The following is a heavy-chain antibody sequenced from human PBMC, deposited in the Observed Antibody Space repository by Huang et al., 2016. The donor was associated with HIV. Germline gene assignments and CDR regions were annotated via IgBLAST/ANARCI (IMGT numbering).Heavy chain of an antibody. CDR1: GDSLSGFF. D-gene: IGHD2-2*01. J-gene: IGHJ5*02. V-gene: IGHV4-34*01. CDR3: ARGRGTSWSFFDT. CDR2: ITQSGRT. Sequence: QVRLDQWGARLLKPSETLTLTCAVYGDSLSGFFWSWIRQSPGRGLEWIGEITQSGRTNYNPSLKSRVTIAIDTSKKQFSLKLKSVTADDTSTYYCARGRGTSWSFFDTWGQGSFVTVSS.